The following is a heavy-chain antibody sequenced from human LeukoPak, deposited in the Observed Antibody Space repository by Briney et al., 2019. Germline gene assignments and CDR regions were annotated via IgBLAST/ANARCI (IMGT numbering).Heavy chain of an antibody. V-gene: IGHV3-30*01. J-gene: IGHJ4*02. CDR3: ARDSGIAVRLFDY. CDR1: GFTFSSYA. Sequence: GGSLRLSCAASGFTFSSYAMHWVRQAPGKGLEGVAVISYDGSNKYYAASVKGRFTISRDNSKNTLYLQMNSLRAEDTAVYCCARDSGIAVRLFDYWGQGTLVTVSS. D-gene: IGHD6-19*01. CDR2: ISYDGSNK.